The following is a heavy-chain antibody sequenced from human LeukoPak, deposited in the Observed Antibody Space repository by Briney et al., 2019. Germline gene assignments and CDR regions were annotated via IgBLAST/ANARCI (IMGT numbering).Heavy chain of an antibody. CDR2: ISAYNGNT. D-gene: IGHD3-3*01. V-gene: IGHV1-18*01. J-gene: IGHJ6*03. CDR1: GYTFTSYG. Sequence: ASVKVSCKASGYTFTSYGISWVRQAPGQGLEWMGWISAYNGNTNYAQKLQGRVTMTTDTSTSTAYMELRSPRSDDTAVYYCARVHYDFWSGFYYYMDVWGKGTTVTVSS. CDR3: ARVHYDFWSGFYYYMDV.